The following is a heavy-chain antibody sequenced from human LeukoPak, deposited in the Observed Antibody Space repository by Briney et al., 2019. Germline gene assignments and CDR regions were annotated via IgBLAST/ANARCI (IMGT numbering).Heavy chain of an antibody. Sequence: GGSLRLSCAASGFTFSDYYVSWIRQAPGNGLEWVSYISSSGSTIYYADSVKGRFTISRDNSKNRLFLQMNSLRVEDSGVYYCAKRVPLTALDSWGQGTLVTVSS. J-gene: IGHJ5*01. V-gene: IGHV3-11*01. CDR2: ISSSGSTI. CDR1: GFTFSDYY. D-gene: IGHD3-3*01. CDR3: AKRVPLTALDS.